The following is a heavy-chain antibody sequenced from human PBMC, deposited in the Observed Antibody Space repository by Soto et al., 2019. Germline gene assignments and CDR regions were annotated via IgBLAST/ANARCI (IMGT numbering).Heavy chain of an antibody. CDR3: ARFNYYDSSGYHRHFDY. CDR2: IYYSGST. D-gene: IGHD3-22*01. V-gene: IGHV4-59*01. CDR1: GGSISSYY. Sequence: SETLSLTCTVSGGSISSYYWSWIRQPPGKGLEWIGYIYYSGSTNYNPSLKSRVTISVDTSKNQFSLKLSSVTAADTAVYYCARFNYYDSSGYHRHFDYWGQGTLVTVSS. J-gene: IGHJ4*02.